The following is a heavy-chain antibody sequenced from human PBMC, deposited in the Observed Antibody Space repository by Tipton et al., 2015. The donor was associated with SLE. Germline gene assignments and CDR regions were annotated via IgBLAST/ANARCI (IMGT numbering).Heavy chain of an antibody. D-gene: IGHD6-6*01. Sequence: GSLRLSCAASGFTFSDYAMSWVRQAPGKGLEWVSIIYSGGSVSYYGDSVKGRTTFSRDDSKNMLDLEMNSLRVDDTAVYYCVARVDWYFDLWGRGTLVTVSS. CDR2: IYSGGSVS. CDR1: GFTFSDYA. CDR3: VARVDWYFDL. J-gene: IGHJ2*01. V-gene: IGHV3-23*03.